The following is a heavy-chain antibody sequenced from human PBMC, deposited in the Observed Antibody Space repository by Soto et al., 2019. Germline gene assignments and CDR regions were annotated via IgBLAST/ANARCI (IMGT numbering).Heavy chain of an antibody. D-gene: IGHD1-7*01. J-gene: IGHJ4*02. Sequence: ESGGGVVQPGRSLRLSCSASGFTFSDFEMYWVRQAPGKGLDWVSFFSYDGSNQYYAGSVKGRFTVSRDNSKNTLFLLMNSLRPEDTAVYFCARRTGTAPRFDYWGQGTLVTVSS. V-gene: IGHV3-30-3*01. CDR1: GFTFSDFE. CDR2: FSYDGSNQ. CDR3: ARRTGTAPRFDY.